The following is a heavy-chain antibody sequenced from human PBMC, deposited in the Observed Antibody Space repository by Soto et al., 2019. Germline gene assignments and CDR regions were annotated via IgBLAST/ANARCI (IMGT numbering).Heavy chain of an antibody. CDR3: ARVGAAAAPGDY. CDR1: GYTFTSYA. J-gene: IGHJ4*02. V-gene: IGHV1-3*01. D-gene: IGHD6-13*01. Sequence: ASVKVSCKASGYTFTSYAMHWVRQAPGQRLEWMGWINAGNGNTKYSQKFQGRVTITRDTSASTAYMELSSLRSEDTAVYYCARVGAAAAPGDYWGQGTLVTVSS. CDR2: INAGNGNT.